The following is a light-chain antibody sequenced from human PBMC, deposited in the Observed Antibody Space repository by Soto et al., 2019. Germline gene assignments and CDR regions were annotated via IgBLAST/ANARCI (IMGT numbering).Light chain of an antibody. CDR2: EGS. CDR3: CSYAGSSTWV. V-gene: IGLV2-23*01. J-gene: IGLJ1*01. Sequence: QSVLTQPASVSGSPGQSITISCTGTSSDVGSYNFVSWYQQHPGKAPKVMIYEGSKRPSGVSNRFSGSKSGNTASLTISGPQAEDEADYYCCSYAGSSTWVFGTGTKVTVL. CDR1: SSDVGSYNF.